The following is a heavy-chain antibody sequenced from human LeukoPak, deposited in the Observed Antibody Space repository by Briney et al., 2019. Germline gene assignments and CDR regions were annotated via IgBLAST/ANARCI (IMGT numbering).Heavy chain of an antibody. CDR3: ARNWFDP. Sequence: GGSLRLSCAASGFTFSDYYMSWIRQPPGKGLEWVSVIYSGGSTYYADSVKGRFTISRDKSKNTVYLQMNSLRFEDTAMYYCARNWFDPWGQGTLVTVSS. J-gene: IGHJ5*02. CDR2: IYSGGST. CDR1: GFTFSDYY. V-gene: IGHV3-53*05.